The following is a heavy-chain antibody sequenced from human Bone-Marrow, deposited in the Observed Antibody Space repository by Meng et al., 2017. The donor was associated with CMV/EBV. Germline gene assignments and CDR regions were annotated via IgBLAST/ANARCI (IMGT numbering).Heavy chain of an antibody. Sequence: GGSLRLSCKGSGYSFTSYWIGWVRQIPGKGLEWMGIIYPGDSDTRYSPSFQGQVTISADKSISTAYLQWSSLKASDTAMYYCARLNFWTSFFDYWGQGTLVTVSS. J-gene: IGHJ4*02. CDR2: IYPGDSDT. V-gene: IGHV5-51*01. CDR1: GYSFTSYW. CDR3: ARLNFWTSFFDY. D-gene: IGHD3/OR15-3a*01.